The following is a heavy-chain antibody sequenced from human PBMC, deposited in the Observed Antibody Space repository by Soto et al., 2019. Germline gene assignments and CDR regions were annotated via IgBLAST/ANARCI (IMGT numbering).Heavy chain of an antibody. CDR3: ATHPPYGPLDH. D-gene: IGHD4-17*01. V-gene: IGHV4-59*08. CDR2: IYYSEST. Sequence: PSDTLSLTCTVSGGSISSYYWSWIRQPPGKGLEWIGYIYYSESTNYNPSLKSRVTISVDTSKNQFSLRLTSVTAADTAVYYCATHPPYGPLDHWGQGTLVTVSS. J-gene: IGHJ4*02. CDR1: GGSISSYY.